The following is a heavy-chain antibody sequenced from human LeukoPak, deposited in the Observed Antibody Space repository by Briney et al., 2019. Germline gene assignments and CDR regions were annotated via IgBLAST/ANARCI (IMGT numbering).Heavy chain of an antibody. Sequence: SETLSLTCAVYGGSFSGYYWSWIRQPPGKGLEWIGEINHSGSTNYNPSLKSRVTISVDTSKNQFSLKLSSVTAADTAVYYCARGEYYYGLGFWFDPWRQGTLVTVSS. CDR2: INHSGST. D-gene: IGHD3-10*01. V-gene: IGHV4-34*01. J-gene: IGHJ5*02. CDR1: GGSFSGYY. CDR3: ARGEYYYGLGFWFDP.